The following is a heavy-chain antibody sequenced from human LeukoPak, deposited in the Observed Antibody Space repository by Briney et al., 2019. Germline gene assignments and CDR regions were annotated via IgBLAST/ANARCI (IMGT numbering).Heavy chain of an antibody. CDR3: ARQTVVGGGPDY. Sequence: GESLKISCKGFGHSFSNYWIGWGRKMPGKGLEGLEIIYPGDSDTKYSPSFQGQVTMSADKSISTAYLQWSSLKASDTAMYYCARQTVVGGGPDYWGQGTLVTVSS. J-gene: IGHJ4*02. D-gene: IGHD2-2*01. CDR1: GHSFSNYW. CDR2: IYPGDSDT. V-gene: IGHV5-51*01.